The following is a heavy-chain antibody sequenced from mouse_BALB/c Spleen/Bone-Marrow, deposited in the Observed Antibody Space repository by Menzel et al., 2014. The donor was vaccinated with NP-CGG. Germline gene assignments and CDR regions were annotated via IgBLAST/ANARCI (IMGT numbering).Heavy chain of an antibody. CDR2: ISYSGST. CDR1: GYSITSDYA. J-gene: IGHJ1*01. V-gene: IGHV3-2*02. CDR3: ARSADWYFDV. Sequence: VQLKESGPGLVKPSQSLSLTCTVTGYSITSDYAWNWIRQFPGNKLEWMDYISYSGSTSYNPSLKSRISITRDTSKNQFFLQLNSVTAEDTATHYCARSADWYFDVWGAGTTVTVSS.